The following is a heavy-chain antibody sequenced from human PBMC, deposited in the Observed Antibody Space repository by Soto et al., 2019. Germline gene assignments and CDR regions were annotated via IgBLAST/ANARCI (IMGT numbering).Heavy chain of an antibody. V-gene: IGHV2-70*04. CDR3: ARSIVAAGNRWFDP. J-gene: IGHJ5*02. CDR1: GFSLSTSGMR. D-gene: IGHD6-13*01. Sequence: SGPTLVNPTQTLTLTCTFSGFSLSTSGMRVSWIRQPPGKALEWLARIDWDDDKLYSTSLKTRLTISKDTSKNQVVLTMTNMDPVDTATYYCARSIVAAGNRWFDPWGQGTLATVSS. CDR2: IDWDDDK.